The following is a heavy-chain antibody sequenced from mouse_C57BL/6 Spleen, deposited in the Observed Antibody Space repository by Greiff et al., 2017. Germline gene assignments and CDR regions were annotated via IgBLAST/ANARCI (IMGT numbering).Heavy chain of an antibody. Sequence: QVQLQQSGPELVKPGASVKISCKASGYAFSSSWMNWVKQRPGKGLEWIGRIYPGDGDTNYNGKFKGKATLTADKSSSTAYMQRSSLTSEDSAVYFCENLDWYFDVWGTGTTVTVSS. D-gene: IGHD2-10*02. CDR2: IYPGDGDT. CDR1: GYAFSSSW. CDR3: ENLDWYFDV. V-gene: IGHV1-82*01. J-gene: IGHJ1*03.